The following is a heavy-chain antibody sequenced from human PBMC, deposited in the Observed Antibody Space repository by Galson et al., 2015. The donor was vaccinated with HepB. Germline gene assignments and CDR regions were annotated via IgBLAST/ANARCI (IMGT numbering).Heavy chain of an antibody. Sequence: SLRLSCAASGFSFSSYSMNWVRQAPGKGLEWVSSISSSSSYIYYADSAKGRFTISRDNAKNSLYLQMNSLRAEDTAVYYCARDHRIQLWHYYYYGMDVWGQGTTVTVSS. D-gene: IGHD5-18*01. CDR3: ARDHRIQLWHYYYYGMDV. CDR2: ISSSSSYI. J-gene: IGHJ6*02. CDR1: GFSFSSYS. V-gene: IGHV3-21*01.